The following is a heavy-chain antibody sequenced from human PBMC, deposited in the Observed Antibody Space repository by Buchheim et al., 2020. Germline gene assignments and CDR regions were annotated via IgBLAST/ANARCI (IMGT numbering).Heavy chain of an antibody. CDR1: GFIFSSFS. CDR2: ISGGGAT. V-gene: IGHV3-23*01. CDR3: AKRHFYGSGTHDY. Sequence: DVQLLESGGGLVQPGESLRLSCAASGFIFSSFSMSWVRQAPGKGLEWVSSISGGGATHYADSVSGRFTISRDNSKNTLYVQMNSLTAGDTAVYYCAKRHFYGSGTHDYWGPGTL. D-gene: IGHD3-10*01. J-gene: IGHJ4*02.